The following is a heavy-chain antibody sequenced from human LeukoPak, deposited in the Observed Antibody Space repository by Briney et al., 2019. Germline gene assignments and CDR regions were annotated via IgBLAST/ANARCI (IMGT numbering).Heavy chain of an antibody. J-gene: IGHJ5*02. V-gene: IGHV4-30-2*01. CDR2: IYHSGST. Sequence: PSETLSLTCAVSGGSISSGGYSWSWIRQPPGKGLEWIGYIYHSGSTYYNPSLKSRVTISVDRSKNQFSLKLSSVTAADTAVYYCARDTTRRELDPWGQGTLVTVSS. CDR3: ARDTTRRELDP. D-gene: IGHD1-14*01. CDR1: GGSISSGGYS.